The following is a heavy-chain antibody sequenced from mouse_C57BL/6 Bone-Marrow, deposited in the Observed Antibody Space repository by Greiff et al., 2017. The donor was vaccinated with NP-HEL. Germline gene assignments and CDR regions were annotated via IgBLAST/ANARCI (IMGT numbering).Heavy chain of an antibody. CDR1: GYTFTDYY. CDR3: ARGLRVDY. V-gene: IGHV1-76*01. Sequence: LVESGAELVRPGASVKLSCKASGYTFTDYYINWVKQRPGQGLEWIARIYPGSGNTYYNEKFKGKATLTAEKSSSTAYMQLSSLTSEDSAVYFCARGLRVDYWGQGTTLTVSS. J-gene: IGHJ2*01. CDR2: IYPGSGNT. D-gene: IGHD3-2*02.